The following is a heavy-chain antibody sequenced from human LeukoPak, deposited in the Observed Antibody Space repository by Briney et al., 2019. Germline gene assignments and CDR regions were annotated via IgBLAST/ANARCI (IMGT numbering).Heavy chain of an antibody. J-gene: IGHJ4*02. CDR1: GDSINSLDL. Sequence: SETLSLTCTVSGDSINSLDLWSWVRQPLGKGLEWIGEMYLSGTTHSNPSVKSRVTISIDKSKSQFFLNLSSVTAADTAVYYCAGLVGRYSSGLYYYYFDYWGQGTLVTVSS. CDR2: MYLSGTT. CDR3: AGLVGRYSSGLYYYYFDY. V-gene: IGHV4-4*02. D-gene: IGHD3-22*01.